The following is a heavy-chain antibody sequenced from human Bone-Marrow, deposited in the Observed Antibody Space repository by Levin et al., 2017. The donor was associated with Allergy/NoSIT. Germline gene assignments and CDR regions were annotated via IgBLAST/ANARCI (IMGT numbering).Heavy chain of an antibody. CDR2: IKPDGSER. Sequence: SCAASGFTFSDYWMSWVRQPPGKGLDWVANIKPDGSERYYVDSVKGRFTVSRDNAKNSLYLQMDGLRAEDTGVYYCAMFGLEATLDAWGQGTLVTVSS. CDR3: AMFGLEATLDA. CDR1: GFTFSDYW. V-gene: IGHV3-7*02. D-gene: IGHD5-12*01. J-gene: IGHJ5*02.